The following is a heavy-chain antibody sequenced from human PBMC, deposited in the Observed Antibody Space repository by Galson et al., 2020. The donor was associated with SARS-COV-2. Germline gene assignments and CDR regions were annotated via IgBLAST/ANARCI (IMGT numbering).Heavy chain of an antibody. CDR2: IDWDDDE. J-gene: IGHJ4*02. CDR1: DFSLTTSGMC. V-gene: IGHV2-70*11. Sequence: SGPTLVKPTQTLTLTCTFSDFSLTTSGMCVGGIRQHPGKSLECLACIDWDDDEDYSASLKTRLTISKDTSKNQVVLTMTNMDPVDTATYYCARIDRSGCRGNYWGQGTLVTVSS. D-gene: IGHD6-19*01. CDR3: ARIDRSGCRGNY.